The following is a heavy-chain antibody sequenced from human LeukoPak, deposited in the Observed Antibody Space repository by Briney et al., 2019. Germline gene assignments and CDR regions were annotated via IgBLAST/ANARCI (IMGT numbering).Heavy chain of an antibody. CDR1: GYTFTGYY. J-gene: IGHJ4*02. Sequence: ASVKVSCKASGYTFTGYYMHWVRQAPGQGLEWMGWINPNSGGTNYAQKFQGRVTMTRDTSISTAYMELSRLRSDDTAVYYCAREPDSSGYHSVDYWGQGTLVTVSS. D-gene: IGHD3-22*01. CDR3: AREPDSSGYHSVDY. CDR2: INPNSGGT. V-gene: IGHV1-2*02.